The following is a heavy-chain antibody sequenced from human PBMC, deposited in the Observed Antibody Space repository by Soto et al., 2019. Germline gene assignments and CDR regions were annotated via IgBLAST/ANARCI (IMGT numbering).Heavy chain of an antibody. CDR1: GFSLTTSGVG. V-gene: IGHV2-5*02. Sequence: QITLNESGPTVVRPTETLTLTCRFSGFSLTTSGVGVGWIRQSPGKAPEWLALIYWDDDKRYSASLKSRLTIPKDTSKNLVVLTVSDLDPTDTATYYCAHRVLRTVFGLVTTTAIYFDFWGQGTPVAVSS. J-gene: IGHJ4*02. CDR3: AHRVLRTVFGLVTTTAIYFDF. CDR2: IYWDDDK. D-gene: IGHD3-3*01.